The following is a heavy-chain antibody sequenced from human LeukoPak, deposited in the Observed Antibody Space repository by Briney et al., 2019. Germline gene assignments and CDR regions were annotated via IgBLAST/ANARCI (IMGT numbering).Heavy chain of an antibody. D-gene: IGHD6-6*01. V-gene: IGHV4-38-2*02. CDR1: GYSFRSDSF. CDR2: IHEGGRT. J-gene: IGHJ5*02. Sequence: SETLSLTCIVSGYSFRSDSFWGWIRQAPGKGLEWVGIIHEGGRTFYNPSLKGRVTISIDTSKKQFSLDVRSVTAADTAVYYCARASRPTNSWFDPWGQGTLVTVSS. CDR3: ARASRPTNSWFDP.